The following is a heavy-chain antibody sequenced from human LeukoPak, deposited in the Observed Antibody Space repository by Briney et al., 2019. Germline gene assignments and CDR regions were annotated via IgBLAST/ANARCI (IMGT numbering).Heavy chain of an antibody. CDR1: GFTFSNYA. V-gene: IGHV3-23*01. CDR2: ISDSGGST. J-gene: IGHJ4*02. CDR3: AKDIGRDSGFFDS. Sequence: GGSLRLSCVASGFTFSNYAMNWVSQAPGKGLEWVSRISDSGGSTYYADSVKGRFTISRDNSKNTVYLQMTSLRAEDTAIYYCAKDIGRDSGFFDSWGQGAPIIVSS.